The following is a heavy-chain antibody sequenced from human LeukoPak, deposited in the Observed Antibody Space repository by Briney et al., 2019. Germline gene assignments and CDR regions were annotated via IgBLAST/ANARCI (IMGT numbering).Heavy chain of an antibody. Sequence: GSLRLSCAASGFTFSSYGMHWVRQAPGKGLEWVAVIWYDGSNKYYADSVKGRFTISRDNSKNTLYLQMNSLRAEDTAVYYCAREDTAMASSYYFDYWGQGTLVTVSS. CDR2: IWYDGSNK. CDR3: AREDTAMASSYYFDY. D-gene: IGHD5-18*01. J-gene: IGHJ4*02. CDR1: GFTFSSYG. V-gene: IGHV3-33*01.